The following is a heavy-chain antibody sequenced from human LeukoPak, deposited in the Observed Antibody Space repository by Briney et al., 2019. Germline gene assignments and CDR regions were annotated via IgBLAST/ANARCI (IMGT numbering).Heavy chain of an antibody. Sequence: GGSLRLSCAASGFTFSSFNMNWVRQAPGKAMEWVSSITSSGTHIFYADSVRGRFTISRDNAKNTLFLQMSSLRPEDTAVYYCAAIAPTGLYWGQGTLVTVSS. D-gene: IGHD3-9*01. CDR1: GFTFSSFN. CDR2: ITSSGTHI. V-gene: IGHV3-21*01. CDR3: AAIAPTGLY. J-gene: IGHJ4*02.